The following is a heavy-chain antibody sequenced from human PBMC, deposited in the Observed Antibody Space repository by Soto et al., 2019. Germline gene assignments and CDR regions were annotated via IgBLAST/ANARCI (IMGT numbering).Heavy chain of an antibody. CDR2: ISWNSGTM. V-gene: IGHV3-9*01. CDR1: GFSFHEYA. CDR3: AKGFCSSARCLTYSYMDV. J-gene: IGHJ6*03. D-gene: IGHD2-2*01. Sequence: EVQLVESGGGLVQPGRSLRLSCAASGFSFHEYAMHWVRQAPGKGLEWVSGISWNSGTMGYGDSVRGRFTISRDNAKNSLYLQMNSLRAEDTALYYCAKGFCSSARCLTYSYMDVWGKGTTVTVSS.